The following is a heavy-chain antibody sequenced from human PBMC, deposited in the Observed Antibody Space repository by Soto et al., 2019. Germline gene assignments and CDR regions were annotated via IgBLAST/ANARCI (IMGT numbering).Heavy chain of an antibody. CDR3: AKDRDPDGIWTFDS. CDR1: GFTFRTFT. D-gene: IGHD3-9*01. CDR2: IVVGDGDQ. Sequence: EVQLLEHGGQLVQPGESLRLSCAASGFTFRTFTMNWVRQAPGKGLEWVSGIVVGDGDQFYSDSVKGRFTISRDNSKDMRFLQMSSLRVDDTAVYYCAKDRDPDGIWTFDSWGQGTLVTVSS. V-gene: IGHV3-23*01. J-gene: IGHJ5*01.